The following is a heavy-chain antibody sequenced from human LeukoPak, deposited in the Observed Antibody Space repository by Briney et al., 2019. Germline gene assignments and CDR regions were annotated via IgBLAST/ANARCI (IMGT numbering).Heavy chain of an antibody. CDR2: VYYSGST. J-gene: IGHJ3*02. CDR1: GDSIRTYY. Sequence: PSDTLALTCTVSGDSIRTYYWMGIRQPPGKGREWIGYVYYSGSTTYHPSLKSRLTISVDTSNNPSSLQLRSVTAADTAVYYCARDRTNIYADAFDIWGQGTMVTVSS. D-gene: IGHD2/OR15-2a*01. CDR3: ARDRTNIYADAFDI. V-gene: IGHV4-59*01.